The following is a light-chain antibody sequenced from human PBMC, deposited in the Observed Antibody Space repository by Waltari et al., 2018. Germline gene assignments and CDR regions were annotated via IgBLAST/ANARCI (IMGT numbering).Light chain of an antibody. CDR1: EKIGSY. Sequence: DIHMTQSPPSLSASIGDRVTITCRASEKIGSYLNWYQQKSGEVPRLLIYAASTLQSGVPPRFSGSRSGTDFTFTISSLQPEDCAVYYCQHSFETPYSFGQGTKVEIK. CDR3: QHSFETPYS. CDR2: AAS. V-gene: IGKV1-39*01. J-gene: IGKJ2*03.